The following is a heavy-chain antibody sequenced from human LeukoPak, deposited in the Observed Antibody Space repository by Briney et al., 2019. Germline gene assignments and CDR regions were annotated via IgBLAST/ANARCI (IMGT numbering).Heavy chain of an antibody. V-gene: IGHV3-7*03. Sequence: GGSLRLSCAASGFTFSSYWMTWVRQAPGKALEWVANIKQDGSDKYYVDSVKGRFTISRDNAKNSLYLQMNSLRAEDTAVYYCARDGDGCDYWGQGTLVTVSS. CDR2: IKQDGSDK. CDR1: GFTFSSYW. D-gene: IGHD2-21*02. J-gene: IGHJ4*02. CDR3: ARDGDGCDY.